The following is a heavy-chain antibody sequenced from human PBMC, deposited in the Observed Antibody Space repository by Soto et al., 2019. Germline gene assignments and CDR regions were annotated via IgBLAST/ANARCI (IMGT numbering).Heavy chain of an antibody. CDR2: IDPSDSYT. Sequence: GESLKISCKGSGYIFTTYWISWVRQMPGRGLEWMGRIDPSDSYTNYSPSFQGHVTISADKSSSTAYLQWSSLKASDTAMYYCARDSSGGRNHWVDPWGQRTRVTVPS. V-gene: IGHV5-10-1*01. D-gene: IGHD6-19*01. CDR3: ARDSSGGRNHWVDP. J-gene: IGHJ5*02. CDR1: GYIFTTYW.